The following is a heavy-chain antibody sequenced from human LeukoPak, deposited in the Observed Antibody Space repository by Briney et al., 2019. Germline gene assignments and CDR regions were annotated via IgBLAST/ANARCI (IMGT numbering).Heavy chain of an antibody. V-gene: IGHV3-23*01. CDR2: ISGSGGST. Sequence: GGSLRLSCAASGFTFISYAMSWVRQAPGKGLEWVSAISGSGGSTCYADSVKGRFTISRDNSKNTLYLQMNSLRAEDTAVYYCAKDQNYYDSSGYDYWGQGTLVTVSS. CDR1: GFTFISYA. CDR3: AKDQNYYDSSGYDY. J-gene: IGHJ4*02. D-gene: IGHD3-22*01.